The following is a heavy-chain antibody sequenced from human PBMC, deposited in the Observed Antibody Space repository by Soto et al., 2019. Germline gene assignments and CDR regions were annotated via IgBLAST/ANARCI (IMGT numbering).Heavy chain of an antibody. Sequence: SETLSLTCTISGGSVSSTSWLGWVRQPAGKGLEGIGEIFHDGSTYSNPSLKSRLTISVATSTNPFSLRLSSVTAADSAMYFCARHNYYANHYNYGIDVGGQGTTVT. D-gene: IGHD2-8*01. CDR2: IFHDGST. V-gene: IGHV4-4*02. CDR1: GGSVSSTSW. J-gene: IGHJ6*02. CDR3: ARHNYYANHYNYGIDV.